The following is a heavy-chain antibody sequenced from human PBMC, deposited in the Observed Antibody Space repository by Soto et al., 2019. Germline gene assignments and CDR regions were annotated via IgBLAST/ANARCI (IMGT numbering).Heavy chain of an antibody. D-gene: IGHD3-22*01. CDR2: INPNSGGT. V-gene: IGHV1-2*04. J-gene: IGHJ5*02. Sequence: ASVKVSCKASGYTFTGYYMHWVRQAPGQGLEWMGWINPNSGGTNYAQKFQGWVTMTRDTSISTAYMELSRLRSDDTAVYHCARDDREFSGFDPWGQGTLVTVSS. CDR3: ARDDREFSGFDP. CDR1: GYTFTGYY.